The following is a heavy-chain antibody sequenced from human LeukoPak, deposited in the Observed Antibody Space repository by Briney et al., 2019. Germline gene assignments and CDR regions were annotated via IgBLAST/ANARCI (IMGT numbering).Heavy chain of an antibody. Sequence: GGSLRLSCAVSGFTFSDYYMSWIRQAPGKGLEWVSYISSSGSTIYYADSVKGRFTISRDNAKNSLYLQMNSLRAEDTAVYYCARDLVSRIVVVPAAILLGYWGQGTLVTVSS. D-gene: IGHD2-2*02. CDR1: GFTFSDYY. V-gene: IGHV3-11*01. CDR3: ARDLVSRIVVVPAAILLGY. CDR2: ISSSGSTI. J-gene: IGHJ4*02.